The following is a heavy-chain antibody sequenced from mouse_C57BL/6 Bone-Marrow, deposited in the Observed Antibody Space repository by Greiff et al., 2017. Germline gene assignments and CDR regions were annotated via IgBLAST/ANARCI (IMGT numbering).Heavy chain of an antibody. V-gene: IGHV1-72*01. CDR3: ARSKVGRTRAMDY. J-gene: IGHJ4*01. CDR2: IDPTSGGT. Sequence: QVQLQQSGAELVKPGASVKLSCKASGYTFTSYWMHWVKQRPGRGLEWIGRIDPTSGGTKYNEKFKSKATLTVDKPSSTAYMQLSSLTSEDSAVYYCARSKVGRTRAMDYWGQGTSVTVSS. CDR1: GYTFTSYW.